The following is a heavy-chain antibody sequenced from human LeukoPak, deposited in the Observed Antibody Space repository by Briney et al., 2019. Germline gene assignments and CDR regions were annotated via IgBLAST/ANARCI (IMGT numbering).Heavy chain of an antibody. J-gene: IGHJ4*02. CDR3: ARSNREFASGTGDF. CDR1: GFTFSSYW. Sequence: PGGSLRLSCAASGFTFSSYWMHWVRQAPGMGLVWVSRISGDGSITWYADSVKGRFTISRDIAKNTLYLQMNSLRAEDTAVYYCARSNREFASGTGDFWGQGTLVTVSS. CDR2: ISGDGSIT. D-gene: IGHD3-10*01. V-gene: IGHV3-74*01.